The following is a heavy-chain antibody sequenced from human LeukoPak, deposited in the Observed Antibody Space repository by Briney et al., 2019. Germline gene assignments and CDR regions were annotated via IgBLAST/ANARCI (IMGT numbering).Heavy chain of an antibody. D-gene: IGHD2-2*01. V-gene: IGHV3-21*01. Sequence: GGSLRLSCAASGFTFSSYSMNWVRQAPGKGLEWVSSISSSSSYIYYADSVKGRFTISRDNAKNSLYPQMNSLRAEDTAVYYCARDRYCSSTSCYLGYYFDYWGQGTLVTVSS. J-gene: IGHJ4*02. CDR2: ISSSSSYI. CDR3: ARDRYCSSTSCYLGYYFDY. CDR1: GFTFSSYS.